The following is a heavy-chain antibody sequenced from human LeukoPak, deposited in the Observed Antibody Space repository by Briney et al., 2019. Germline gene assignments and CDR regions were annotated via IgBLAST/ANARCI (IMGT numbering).Heavy chain of an antibody. CDR1: GFTFSSYA. Sequence: GGSLRLSCASSGFTFSSYAMSWVRQAPGKGLEWVSAISGSGGSTYYADSVKGRFTISRDNSKNTLYLQMNSLRAEDTAVYYCAILPRRGYCSSTSCYAVDYWGQGTLVTVSS. J-gene: IGHJ4*02. V-gene: IGHV3-23*01. D-gene: IGHD2-2*01. CDR3: AILPRRGYCSSTSCYAVDY. CDR2: ISGSGGST.